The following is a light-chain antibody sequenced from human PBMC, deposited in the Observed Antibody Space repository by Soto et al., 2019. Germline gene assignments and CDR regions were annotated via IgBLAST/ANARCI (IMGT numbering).Light chain of an antibody. CDR2: AAS. Sequence: DIQLTQSPSFLSASVGDRVTMTYRASQGISTYLAWYQQKPGKAPKLLIYAASTLQSGVPSRFSGSGSGTEFALAISSLQPEDFATYYCQQLITYPQTFGQGTKVDIK. V-gene: IGKV1-9*01. CDR1: QGISTY. CDR3: QQLITYPQT. J-gene: IGKJ1*01.